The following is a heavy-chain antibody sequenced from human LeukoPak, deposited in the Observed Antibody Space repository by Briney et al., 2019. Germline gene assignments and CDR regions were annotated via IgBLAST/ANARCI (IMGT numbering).Heavy chain of an antibody. CDR1: GFTIGGFA. CDR3: ARSGGAAAGPSYGMDV. Sequence: GGSLRLSCAASGFTIGGFAMNWVRQAPGKGLEWVSSISSSSSYIYYADSVKGRFTISRDNAKNSLYLQMNSLRAEDTAVYYCARSGGAAAGPSYGMDVWGQGTTVTVSS. D-gene: IGHD6-13*01. V-gene: IGHV3-21*01. CDR2: ISSSSSYI. J-gene: IGHJ6*02.